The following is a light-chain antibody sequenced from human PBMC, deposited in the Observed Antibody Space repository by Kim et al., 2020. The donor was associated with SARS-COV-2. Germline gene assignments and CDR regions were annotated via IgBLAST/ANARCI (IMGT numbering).Light chain of an antibody. CDR2: GAS. J-gene: IGKJ5*01. V-gene: IGKV3-15*01. CDR3: QQYNTSIT. Sequence: EIVLTHSPATLSASPGERATLSCRASQSVSRNLAWYQQKPGQAPRLLIYGASTRATGIPARFSGSGSGTEFPLTISSLQSEDFAVYYCQQYNTSITFGQGTRLEIK. CDR1: QSVSRN.